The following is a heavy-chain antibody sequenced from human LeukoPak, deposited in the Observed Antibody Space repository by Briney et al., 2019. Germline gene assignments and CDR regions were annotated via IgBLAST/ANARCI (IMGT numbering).Heavy chain of an antibody. CDR1: GFTFSDYE. D-gene: IGHD2-21*02. Sequence: GGSLRLSCAASGFTFSDYEMNWVRQAPGQGLEWVSYISSSGSSIFYADSVKGRFTISRDNAKNSLYLQMNSLRAEDTAVYYCARDLVVVTAMNDYWGQGTLVTVSS. J-gene: IGHJ4*02. CDR3: ARDLVVVTAMNDY. V-gene: IGHV3-48*03. CDR2: ISSSGSSI.